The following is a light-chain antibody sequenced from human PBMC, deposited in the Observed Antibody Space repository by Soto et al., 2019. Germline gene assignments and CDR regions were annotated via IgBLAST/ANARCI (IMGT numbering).Light chain of an antibody. CDR3: VLYMGSGIVV. CDR2: NTN. CDR1: SGSVSSSHY. V-gene: IGLV8-61*01. Sequence: QTVVTQETSFSVSPGGTVTLTCGLSSGSVSSSHYASWYQQTPGQAPRTLIYNTNTRSAGIPDRFTGSNLANKAALTVPGAQADDESDYYCVLYMGSGIVVFGGGTKQTV. J-gene: IGLJ2*01.